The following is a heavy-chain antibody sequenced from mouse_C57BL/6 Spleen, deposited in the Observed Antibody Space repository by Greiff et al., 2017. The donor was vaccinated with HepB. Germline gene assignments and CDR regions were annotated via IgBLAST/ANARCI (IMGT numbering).Heavy chain of an antibody. CDR3: ARDSNYAYWYFDV. CDR2: ISYDGSN. Sequence: EVQLQESGPGLVKPSQSLSLTCSVTGYSITSGYYWNWIRQFPGNKLEWMGYISYDGSNNYNPSLKNRISITRDTSKNQFFLKLNSVTTEDTATYYCARDSNYAYWYFDVCGTGTTVTVSS. V-gene: IGHV3-6*01. J-gene: IGHJ1*03. D-gene: IGHD2-5*01. CDR1: GYSITSGYY.